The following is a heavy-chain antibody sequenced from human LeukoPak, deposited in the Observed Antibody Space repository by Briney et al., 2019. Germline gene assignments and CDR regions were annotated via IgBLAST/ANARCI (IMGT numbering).Heavy chain of an antibody. CDR2: ISWNSDTT. D-gene: IGHD3-10*01. J-gene: IGHJ4*02. CDR3: AKAPHYYTSATYWDYFEN. V-gene: IGHV3-9*01. Sequence: GGSLSLSCAASGFTFDDFAMHWVRQSPGKGLEWVSGISWNSDTTAYADSVKGRFTISRDNANNSLYLLMNSLRSEDTAFYYCAKAPHYYTSATYWDYFENWGQGSLVTVSS. CDR1: GFTFDDFA.